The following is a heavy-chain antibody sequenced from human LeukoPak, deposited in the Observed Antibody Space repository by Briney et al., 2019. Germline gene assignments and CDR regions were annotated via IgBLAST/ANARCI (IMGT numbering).Heavy chain of an antibody. Sequence: PSETLSHTCAVYGGSFSGYYWSWIRQPPGKGLEWIGEINHSGSTNYNLSLKSRVTISVDTSKNLFSLKLSSVTAADTAVYYCARGGIAAAGTGIVIGSDFDYWGQGTLVTVSS. D-gene: IGHD6-13*01. J-gene: IGHJ4*02. V-gene: IGHV4-34*01. CDR1: GGSFSGYY. CDR2: INHSGST. CDR3: ARGGIAAAGTGIVIGSDFDY.